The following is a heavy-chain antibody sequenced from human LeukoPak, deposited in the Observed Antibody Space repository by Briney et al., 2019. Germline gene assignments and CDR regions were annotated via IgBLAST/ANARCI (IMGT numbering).Heavy chain of an antibody. D-gene: IGHD6-13*01. Sequence: PGGSLRLSCAASGFSVTNNYMSWVRQAPGKGLEWVSTILGSGDTWSADYVKGRFTVSRDNLKNTVYLQMHSLRDEDTAVYYCAREGASSSWYPRQSENGMDVWGQGTTVTVSS. CDR3: AREGASSSWYPRQSENGMDV. V-gene: IGHV3-66*01. J-gene: IGHJ6*02. CDR1: GFSVTNNY. CDR2: ILGSGDT.